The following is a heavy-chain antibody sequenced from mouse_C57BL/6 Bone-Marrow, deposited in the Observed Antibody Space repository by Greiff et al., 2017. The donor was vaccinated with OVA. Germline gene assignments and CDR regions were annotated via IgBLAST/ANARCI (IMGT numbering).Heavy chain of an antibody. CDR3: ARYRAPLYYEYRWYFDV. CDR2: IRNKANGYTT. V-gene: IGHV7-3*01. Sequence: EVHLVESGGGLVQPGGSLSLSCAASGFTFTDYYMSWVRQPPGKALEWFGFIRNKANGYTTEYSASVKGRFTISRDNSQSILYLQMNALRAEDSATYYCARYRAPLYYEYRWYFDVWGTGTTVTVSS. D-gene: IGHD2-4*01. CDR1: GFTFTDYY. J-gene: IGHJ1*03.